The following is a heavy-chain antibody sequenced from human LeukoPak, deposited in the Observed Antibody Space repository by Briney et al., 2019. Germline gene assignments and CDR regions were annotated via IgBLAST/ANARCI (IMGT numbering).Heavy chain of an antibody. Sequence: SETLSLTCTVSGGSISSRSYYWGWIRQPPGKGLEWIGSIYYSGSTYYNPSLKSRVTISVDTSKNQFSLKLSSVTAADTAVYYCARGYYDSSGYYFDYWGQGTLVTVSS. CDR2: IYYSGST. V-gene: IGHV4-39*07. CDR3: ARGYYDSSGYYFDY. CDR1: GGSISSRSYY. J-gene: IGHJ4*02. D-gene: IGHD3-22*01.